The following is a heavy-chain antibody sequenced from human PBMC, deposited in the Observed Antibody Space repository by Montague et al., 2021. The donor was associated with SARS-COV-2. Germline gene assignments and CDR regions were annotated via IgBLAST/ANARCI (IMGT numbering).Heavy chain of an antibody. D-gene: IGHD3-9*01. J-gene: IGHJ4*02. CDR1: GYPFTSYG. CDR2: ISAYNGNT. Sequence: SVKVSYKASGYPFTSYGISLLRQAPGQGLEWMGWISAYNGNTNYSQKLQGRVTMTTDTSTSTAYMELRSLRSDDTAVYYCAREGKPTYYDILTGYFGSTYFDYWGQGTLVTVSS. CDR3: AREGKPTYYDILTGYFGSTYFDY. V-gene: IGHV1-18*01.